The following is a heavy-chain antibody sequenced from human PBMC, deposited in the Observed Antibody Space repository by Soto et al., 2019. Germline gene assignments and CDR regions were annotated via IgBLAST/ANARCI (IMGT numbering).Heavy chain of an antibody. CDR2: ISSSSSVI. J-gene: IGHJ6*03. CDR1: GFTFSSYS. D-gene: IGHD7-27*01. V-gene: IGHV3-48*01. Sequence: GGSLRLSCAASGFTFSSYSMNWVRQAPGKGLEWVSYISSSSSVIDYADSVKGRFTVSRDNARNSLYLQMNSLRAEDTAVYYCARDLSWGSNWYYYMDVWGKGTTVTVSS. CDR3: ARDLSWGSNWYYYMDV.